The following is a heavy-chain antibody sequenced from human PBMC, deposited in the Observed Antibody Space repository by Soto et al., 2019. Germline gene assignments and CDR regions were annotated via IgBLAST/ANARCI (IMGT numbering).Heavy chain of an antibody. CDR2: INPNSGGT. V-gene: IGHV1-2*04. Sequence: ASVKVSCKASGYTFTGYYMHWVRQAPGQGLEWMGWINPNSGGTNYAQKFQGWVTMTRDTSISTAYMELSRLRSDDTAVYYCARVGVYDSSGYYSSATDAFDIWGQGTMDTVSS. J-gene: IGHJ3*02. D-gene: IGHD3-22*01. CDR3: ARVGVYDSSGYYSSATDAFDI. CDR1: GYTFTGYY.